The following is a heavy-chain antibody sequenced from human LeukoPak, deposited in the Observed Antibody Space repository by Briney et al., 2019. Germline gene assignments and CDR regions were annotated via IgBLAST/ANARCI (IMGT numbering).Heavy chain of an antibody. D-gene: IGHD1-26*01. CDR3: ARLERGSYFSDY. J-gene: IGHJ4*02. Sequence: SETLSLTCTVSGGSISSSSYYWGWIRQPPGKGLEWIGSIYYSGSTYYNPSLKSRVTISVDTSKNQFSLKLSSVTAADTAVYYCARLERGSYFSDYWGQGTLVTVSS. V-gene: IGHV4-39*01. CDR1: GGSISSSSYY. CDR2: IYYSGST.